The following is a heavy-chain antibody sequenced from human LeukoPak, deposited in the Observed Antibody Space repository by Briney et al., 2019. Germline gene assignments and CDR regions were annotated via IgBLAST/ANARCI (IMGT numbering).Heavy chain of an antibody. D-gene: IGHD4-11*01. Sequence: SGGSLRLSCAASGFTFSSYVMSWVRQAPGKGLEWVSAINGGGVNTHYADSVGGRFTISRDNSKNTLFLQMNSLRDEDTAVYYCAKDLYSNYGPADYWGQGNLVTVSS. J-gene: IGHJ4*02. CDR2: INGGGVNT. V-gene: IGHV3-23*01. CDR1: GFTFSSYV. CDR3: AKDLYSNYGPADY.